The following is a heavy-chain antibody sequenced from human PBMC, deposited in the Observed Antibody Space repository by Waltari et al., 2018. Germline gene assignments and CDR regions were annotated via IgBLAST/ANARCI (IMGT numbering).Heavy chain of an antibody. D-gene: IGHD3-16*01. CDR1: GFTFSGYS. V-gene: IGHV3-21*01. J-gene: IGHJ4*02. Sequence: EVQLVESGGGLVKPGGSLRLSCEASGFTFSGYSMNWVRQAPGKGLEWGSSISGVSRFIYYADSVNGRFTISGDDAKNSLYLQMNSRRVEDTAVYYCARDRRGYFDYWGPGTLVSVSS. CDR2: ISGVSRFI. CDR3: ARDRRGYFDY.